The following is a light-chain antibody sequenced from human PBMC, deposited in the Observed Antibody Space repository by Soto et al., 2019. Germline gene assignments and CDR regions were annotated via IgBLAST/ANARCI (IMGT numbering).Light chain of an antibody. V-gene: IGLV1-40*01. Sequence: QSVLTQPPSVSGAPGQRVIISCTGSSSNIGAGHAVHWYQQLPGTAPRLLIHGDNNRPSGAPDRFSASKSDTSASLAIAWLQAEDEANYYCQSYDSTLSARYVFGTGTKLTVL. CDR2: GDN. CDR3: QSYDSTLSARYV. CDR1: SSNIGAGHA. J-gene: IGLJ1*01.